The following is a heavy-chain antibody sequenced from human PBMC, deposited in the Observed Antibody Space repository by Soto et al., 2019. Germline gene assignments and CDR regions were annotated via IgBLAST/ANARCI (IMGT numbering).Heavy chain of an antibody. J-gene: IGHJ4*02. Sequence: SETLSLTCTVSGGSISSGGYYWSWIRQHPGKGLEWIGYIYYSGSTYYKPSLKSRVTISVDTSKNQFSLKLSSVTAADTAVYYCAREGSSSYFDYWGQGTLVTVSS. CDR2: IYYSGST. CDR1: GGSISSGGYY. D-gene: IGHD6-6*01. V-gene: IGHV4-31*03. CDR3: AREGSSSYFDY.